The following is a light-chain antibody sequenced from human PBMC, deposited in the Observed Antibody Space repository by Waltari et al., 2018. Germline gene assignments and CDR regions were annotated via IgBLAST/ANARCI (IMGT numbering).Light chain of an antibody. CDR1: QSASTW. CDR2: AAS. J-gene: IGKJ4*01. CDR3: QQYNGYSS. Sequence: DIQMTQSPSTLSASVVDRVTITCRASQSASTWLAWYQQKPGKGPKLLIYAASTLESGVPSRFSGSGSGTEFTLTISSLQPDDFATYYCQQYNGYSSFGGGTKVEI. V-gene: IGKV1-5*01.